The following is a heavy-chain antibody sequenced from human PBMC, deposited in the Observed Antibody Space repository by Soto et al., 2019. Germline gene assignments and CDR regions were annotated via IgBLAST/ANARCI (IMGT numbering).Heavy chain of an antibody. CDR2: ISSSSSYI. J-gene: IGHJ4*02. V-gene: IGHV3-21*01. CDR1: GFTFSSYS. CDR3: ARGAFGSGSKATDLDY. D-gene: IGHD3-3*01. Sequence: EVQLVESGGGLVKPGGSLRLSCAASGFTFSSYSMNWVRQAPGKGLEWISSISSSSSYIYYADSVKGRFTISRDNAKNSLYLQMNSLRAEDTAVYYCARGAFGSGSKATDLDYWGQGTLVTVSS.